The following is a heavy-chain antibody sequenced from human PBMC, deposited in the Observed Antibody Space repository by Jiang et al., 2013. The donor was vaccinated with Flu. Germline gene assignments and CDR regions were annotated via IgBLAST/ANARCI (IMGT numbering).Heavy chain of an antibody. Sequence: QLVESGGGSVKPGGSLRLSCAASGFTFSDYYMSWVRQAPGKGLDWVSYISSSGGTIYYADSVKGRFIVSRDNAKNSLYLEMNSLRAEDTAVYYCARSPLAPTGAYDIWGQGTMVSVSS. J-gene: IGHJ3*02. CDR3: ARSPLAPTGAYDI. CDR2: ISSSGGTI. CDR1: GFTFSDYY. D-gene: IGHD1-1*01. V-gene: IGHV3-11*01.